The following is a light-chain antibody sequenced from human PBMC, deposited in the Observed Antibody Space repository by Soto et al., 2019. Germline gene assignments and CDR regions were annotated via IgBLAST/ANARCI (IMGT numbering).Light chain of an antibody. Sequence: QSVLTQPPSASGSPGQSVTISCTGTSSDVGGYNYVSWYQQYPGRAPKLMIYEVTKRPSGVPYRFSCSKSGNTASLTVSGLQAEDEADYYCSSYAASNNFYFVFGGGTQLTVL. J-gene: IGLJ3*02. CDR1: SSDVGGYNY. CDR2: EVT. CDR3: SSYAASNNFYFV. V-gene: IGLV2-8*01.